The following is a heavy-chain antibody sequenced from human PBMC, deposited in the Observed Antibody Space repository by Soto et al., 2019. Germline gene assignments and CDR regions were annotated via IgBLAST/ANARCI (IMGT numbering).Heavy chain of an antibody. CDR2: TYYRSKWYN. J-gene: IGHJ4*02. Sequence: QVLLQQSGPGLVKPSQTLSLTCVISGDSVSRNSAAWNWIRQSPSRGLEWLGRTYYRSKWYNDYAVSVKSRRTINPDTSTNQFSLQLNSVTPEDTAVYYCARGSSSWPWGLEYWGQGTLVTISS. CDR3: ARGSSSWPWGLEY. CDR1: GDSVSRNSAA. V-gene: IGHV6-1*01. D-gene: IGHD6-13*01.